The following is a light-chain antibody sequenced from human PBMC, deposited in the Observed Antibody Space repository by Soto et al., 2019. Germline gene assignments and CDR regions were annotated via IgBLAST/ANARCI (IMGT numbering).Light chain of an antibody. V-gene: IGLV4-69*01. CDR2: VNSDGSH. Sequence: QLVLTQSPSASASLGASVKLTCTLSSGHSSYAIAWHQQQPEKGPRYLMKVNSDGSHSKGDGIPDRFSGSSSGAERYLTISSLQSEDEADYCCQTWGTGIWVFGGGTKLTVL. CDR1: SGHSSYA. CDR3: QTWGTGIWV. J-gene: IGLJ3*02.